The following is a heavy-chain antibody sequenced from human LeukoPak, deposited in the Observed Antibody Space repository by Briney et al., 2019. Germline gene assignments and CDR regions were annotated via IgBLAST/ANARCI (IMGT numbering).Heavy chain of an antibody. D-gene: IGHD3-3*01. CDR2: IYYSGST. CDR3: ARDQGTYYDFWSGTNRDYYYYYMDV. V-gene: IGHV4-59*01. CDR1: GGSISSYY. Sequence: SETLSLTCTVSGGSISSYYWSWIRQPPGKGLEWIGYIYYSGSTNYNPSLKSRVTISVDTSKNQFSLKLSSVTAADTAVYYCARDQGTYYDFWSGTNRDYYYYYMDVWGKGTTVTVSS. J-gene: IGHJ6*03.